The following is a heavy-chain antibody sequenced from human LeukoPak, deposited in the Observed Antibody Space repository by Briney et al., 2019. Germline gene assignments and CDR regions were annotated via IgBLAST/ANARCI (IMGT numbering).Heavy chain of an antibody. J-gene: IGHJ4*02. V-gene: IGHV4-34*01. CDR2: INHSGST. CDR1: GGSFSDYY. CDR3: ARKQLVPLAQSFDY. D-gene: IGHD6-6*01. Sequence: SETLSLTCAVYGGSFSDYYWSWIRQPAGKGLEWIGEINHSGSTNYNPSLNSRVTISVDTSKNQFSLKLNSLTAADTAVYYCARKQLVPLAQSFDYWGQGTLVTVSS.